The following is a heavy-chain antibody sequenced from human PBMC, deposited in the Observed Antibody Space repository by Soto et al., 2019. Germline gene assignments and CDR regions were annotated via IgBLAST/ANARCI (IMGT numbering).Heavy chain of an antibody. CDR1: GGSISSFY. D-gene: IGHD7-27*01. V-gene: IGHV4-59*01. CDR3: ARTVMPVGNLADFDH. Sequence: SETLSLTCTVSGGSISSFYWSWIRQPPGKGLEWIGYIYYSGSTYYNPSLKSRVTISVDTSKNQCSLKLTSVTAADSAVYFCARTVMPVGNLADFDHWGQGVMVTVSS. J-gene: IGHJ4*02. CDR2: IYYSGST.